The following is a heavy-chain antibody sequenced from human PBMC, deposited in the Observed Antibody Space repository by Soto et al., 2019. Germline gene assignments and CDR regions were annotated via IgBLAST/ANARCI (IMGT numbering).Heavy chain of an antibody. D-gene: IGHD4-4*01. Sequence: GGSLRLSCAASGFTFSSYSMNWVRQAPGKGLEWVSSISSSSSYIYYADSVKGRFTISRDNAKNSLYLQMNSLRAEDTAVYYCARDSPTTVTTPGMDVWGQGTTVTVSS. CDR1: GFTFSSYS. CDR2: ISSSSSYI. J-gene: IGHJ6*02. CDR3: ARDSPTTVTTPGMDV. V-gene: IGHV3-21*01.